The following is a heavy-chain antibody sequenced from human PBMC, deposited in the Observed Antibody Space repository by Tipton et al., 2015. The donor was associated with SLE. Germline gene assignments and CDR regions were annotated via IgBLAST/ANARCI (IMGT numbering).Heavy chain of an antibody. CDR3: ATQPAAPFHYYMDV. J-gene: IGHJ6*03. Sequence: LRLSCTVSGGSISTGGHCWTWIRQHPGRGLEWIGDIDYSGTTYYNPSLQSRATISMDTSTNQFSLKLSSVTAADTAVYYCATQPAAPFHYYMDVWGNGTTVTVSS. V-gene: IGHV4-31*03. CDR2: IDYSGTT. CDR1: GGSISTGGHC. D-gene: IGHD2-2*01.